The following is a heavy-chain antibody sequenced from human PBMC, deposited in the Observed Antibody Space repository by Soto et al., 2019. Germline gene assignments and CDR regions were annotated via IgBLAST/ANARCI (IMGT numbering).Heavy chain of an antibody. V-gene: IGHV4-30-4*01. CDR3: ARGDFWSGGDAFDI. J-gene: IGHJ3*02. CDR1: GGSISSGNYY. D-gene: IGHD3-3*01. CDR2: IYYSGST. Sequence: QVQLQESGPGLVKPSQTLSLTCTVSGGSISSGNYYWRWIRQPPGKGLEWIGYIYYSGSTYYNPSLKSRVIISVALSKYQFSLKLSSVTAADTAVYDCARGDFWSGGDAFDIWGQGTMVTVSS.